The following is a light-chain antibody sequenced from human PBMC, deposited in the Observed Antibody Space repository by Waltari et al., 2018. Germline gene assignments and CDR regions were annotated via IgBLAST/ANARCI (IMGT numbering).Light chain of an antibody. CDR2: KVT. V-gene: IGKV2D-29*02. Sequence: DIVMTQTPLSLPVTPGEPASISCRSSQSLLHSNGNTYLHWYLQKPGQSPRLLIYKVTNRESGVPDRFSGSGSGTDLTLKISRVEPEDVGFYYCLQSTKDPWTFGQGTKVEIK. CDR1: QSLLHSNGNTY. J-gene: IGKJ1*01. CDR3: LQSTKDPWT.